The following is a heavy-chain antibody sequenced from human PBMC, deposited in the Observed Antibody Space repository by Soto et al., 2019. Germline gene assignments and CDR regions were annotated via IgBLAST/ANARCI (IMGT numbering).Heavy chain of an antibody. V-gene: IGHV3-23*01. Sequence: EVQLLESGGGLVQPGGSLRLSCAVSGFTFSSYAMSWVRQAPGKGLEWVSAISGSGGSTYYADSVKGRFTISRDNSKNTLYLQMNSLRAEDTAVYYCAKGAYQGTNHYYYMDVWGKGTTVTVSS. D-gene: IGHD1-1*01. CDR3: AKGAYQGTNHYYYMDV. J-gene: IGHJ6*03. CDR2: ISGSGGST. CDR1: GFTFSSYA.